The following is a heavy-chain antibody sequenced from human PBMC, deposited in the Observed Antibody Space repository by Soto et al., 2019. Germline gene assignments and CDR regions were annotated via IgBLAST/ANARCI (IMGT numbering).Heavy chain of an antibody. CDR1: GFTFTSYW. D-gene: IGHD2-2*01. J-gene: IGHJ4*02. CDR2: IYPGDSDT. CDR3: AKHEGYCSSTTCSNFDY. V-gene: IGHV5-51*01. Sequence: GESLKISCKASGFTFTSYWIAWVRQMPGKGLEWMGIIYPGDSDTSYSPSFQGQVTTSADKSINTAYLQWSSLKASDTAMYYCAKHEGYCSSTTCSNFDYWGQGTLVTVSS.